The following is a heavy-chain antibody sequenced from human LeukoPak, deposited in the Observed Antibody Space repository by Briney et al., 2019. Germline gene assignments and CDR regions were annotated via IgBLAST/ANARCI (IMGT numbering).Heavy chain of an antibody. CDR2: IKEDGSEK. CDR1: GFTFRRYW. D-gene: IGHD6-13*01. V-gene: IGHV3-7*05. CDR3: ARVAGSKSIDS. Sequence: GGSLRLSCAASGFTFRRYWMSWVRQAPGEGLEWVANIKEDGSEKYYVDSVKGRFTISRDNAKNSLYLQMDSLRAEDTAVYYCARVAGSKSIDSWGQGTLVTVSS. J-gene: IGHJ4*02.